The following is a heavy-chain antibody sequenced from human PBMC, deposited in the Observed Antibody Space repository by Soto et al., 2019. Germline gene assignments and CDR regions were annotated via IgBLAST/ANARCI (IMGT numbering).Heavy chain of an antibody. J-gene: IGHJ2*01. CDR2: ISSSSSYI. D-gene: IGHD3-9*01. Sequence: EVQLVESGGGLVKPGGSLRLSCAASGFTFSSYSMNWVRQAPGKGLEWVSSISSSSSYIYYAVSVKGRFTISRDNAKNSLWLPMNILRAEDTAVYYCAGEYYDILDGYYNWYFDLWGRGSLVTVSS. V-gene: IGHV3-21*01. CDR3: AGEYYDILDGYYNWYFDL. CDR1: GFTFSSYS.